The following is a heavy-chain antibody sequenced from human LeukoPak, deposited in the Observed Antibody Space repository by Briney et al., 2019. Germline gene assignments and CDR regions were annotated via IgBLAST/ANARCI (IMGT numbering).Heavy chain of an antibody. J-gene: IGHJ3*02. Sequence: GGSQRLSCAASGSTFSSYSMSWVRQAPGEGLEWVASIDSSSSYDSVKGRFTISRDNAKNSLYLEMNSLRAEDTAVYYCARVRRISGSYSGNYDAFDIWGQGTMVTVSS. D-gene: IGHD1-26*01. V-gene: IGHV3-21*01. CDR3: ARVRRISGSYSGNYDAFDI. CDR1: GSTFSSYS. CDR2: IDSSSSY.